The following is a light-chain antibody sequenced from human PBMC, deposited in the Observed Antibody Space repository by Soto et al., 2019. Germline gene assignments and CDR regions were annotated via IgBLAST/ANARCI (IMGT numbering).Light chain of an antibody. CDR3: CSYAGTYV. CDR1: SSDVGSYNL. CDR2: EVS. V-gene: IGLV2-23*02. Sequence: QSALTQPASVSGSPGQSITISCTGTSSDVGSYNLVSWYQHHPGKAPKLMIFEVSKRPSGVSNRFSGSKSGNMASLTISGLQAEDEAEYYCCSYAGTYVFGTGTKGTVL. J-gene: IGLJ1*01.